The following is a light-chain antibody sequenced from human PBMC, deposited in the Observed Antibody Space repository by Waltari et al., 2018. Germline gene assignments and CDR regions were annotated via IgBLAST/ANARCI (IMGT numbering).Light chain of an antibody. CDR2: LAS. J-gene: IGKJ2*01. CDR3: HQFYVAPHT. V-gene: IGKV4-1*01. CDR1: QPVLYSANNKHY. Sequence: DIVMTQSPDSLAVSPGDRATLHSNSSQPVLYSANNKHYLAWYQQKPGQPPKLLIYLASTRESGVPDRFSGSGSGTDFTLTISSLQAEDVAVYYCHQFYVAPHTFGQGTRLVIK.